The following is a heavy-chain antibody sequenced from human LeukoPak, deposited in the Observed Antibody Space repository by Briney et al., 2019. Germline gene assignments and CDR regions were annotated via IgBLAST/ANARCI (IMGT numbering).Heavy chain of an antibody. V-gene: IGHV1-69*13. Sequence: SVKVSCKASGGTFSSYAISWVRQAPGQGLEWMGGIIPIFGTANYAQKFQGRVTITADESTSTAYMELSSLRSEDTAVYYCARDRSDHYYDSSGYYEVHAFDIWGQGTMATVSS. D-gene: IGHD3-22*01. J-gene: IGHJ3*02. CDR1: GGTFSSYA. CDR2: IIPIFGTA. CDR3: ARDRSDHYYDSSGYYEVHAFDI.